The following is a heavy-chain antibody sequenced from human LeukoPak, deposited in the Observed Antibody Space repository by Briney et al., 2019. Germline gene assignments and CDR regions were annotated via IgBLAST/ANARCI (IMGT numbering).Heavy chain of an antibody. CDR3: ARASGSYSHDY. CDR1: GFTFSNYW. CDR2: INSDGSNT. V-gene: IGHV3-74*01. D-gene: IGHD1-26*01. J-gene: IGHJ4*02. Sequence: GGSLRLSCAASGFTFSNYWMHWVRQAPGKGLVWVSRINSDGSNTIYADSVKGRFTISRDNAKNTLYLQMNSLRAEDTAVYYCARASGSYSHDYWGQGTLVTVSS.